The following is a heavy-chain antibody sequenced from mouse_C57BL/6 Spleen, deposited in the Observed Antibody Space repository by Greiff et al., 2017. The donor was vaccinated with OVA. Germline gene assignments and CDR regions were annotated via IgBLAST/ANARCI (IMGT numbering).Heavy chain of an antibody. D-gene: IGHD1-1*01. CDR3: ARDSGISHWYFDV. Sequence: VQLQQPGAELVKPGDSVKISCKASGYAFSSYWMNWVKQRPGKGLEWIGQIYTGDGDTKYNGKFKGKATMTADKSSSTAYMQLSILTAGDSAVYFCARDSGISHWYFDVWGTGTTVTVSS. CDR1: GYAFSSYW. V-gene: IGHV1-80*01. CDR2: IYTGDGDT. J-gene: IGHJ1*03.